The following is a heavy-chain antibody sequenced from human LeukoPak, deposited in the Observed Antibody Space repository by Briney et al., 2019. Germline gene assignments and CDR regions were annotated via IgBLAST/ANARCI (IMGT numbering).Heavy chain of an antibody. CDR2: ISAYNGNT. CDR3: ARADIVVVTAINFDY. D-gene: IGHD2-21*02. V-gene: IGHV1-18*01. CDR1: GYTFTSYG. J-gene: IGHJ4*02. Sequence: GASVKVSCKASGYTFTSYGISWVRQAPGQGLEWMGWISAYNGNTNYAQKLQGRVTMTTDTSTSRAYMELRSLRSDDTAVYYCARADIVVVTAINFDYWGQGTLVTVSS.